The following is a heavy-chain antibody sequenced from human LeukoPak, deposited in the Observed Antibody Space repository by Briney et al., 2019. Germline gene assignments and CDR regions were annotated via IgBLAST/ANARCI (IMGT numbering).Heavy chain of an antibody. J-gene: IGHJ4*02. CDR2: IYDSGTT. V-gene: IGHV3-53*01. CDR1: GFTVSSNY. D-gene: IGHD6-19*01. CDR3: AGRRSSGWYAY. Sequence: GGSLRLSCATSGFTVSSNYMSWVRQAPGKGLEWVSVIYDSGTTYYADSVKGRFLIFRDTPKNTVVLQMNSLRVEDTAVYYCAGRRSSGWYAYWGQGTLVTVSS.